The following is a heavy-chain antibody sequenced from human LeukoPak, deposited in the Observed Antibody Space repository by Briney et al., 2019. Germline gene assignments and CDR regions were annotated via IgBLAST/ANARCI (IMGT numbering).Heavy chain of an antibody. CDR2: ISGSGGST. V-gene: IGHV3-23*01. D-gene: IGHD2-2*01. J-gene: IGHJ4*02. CDR3: AKDLGDIVVVPAAHPLFDY. Sequence: GGSLRLSCAASGFTFSSYAMSWVRQAPGKGLEWSSAISGSGGSTYYAASVKGRFTISRDNSKNTLYLQMNSLRAEDTAVYYCAKDLGDIVVVPAAHPLFDYWGQGTLVTVSS. CDR1: GFTFSSYA.